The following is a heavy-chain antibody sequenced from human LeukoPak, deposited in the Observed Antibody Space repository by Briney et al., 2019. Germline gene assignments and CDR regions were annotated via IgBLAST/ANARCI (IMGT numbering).Heavy chain of an antibody. CDR3: ASSSGWPYNWFDP. Sequence: SVKVSCKASGGAFSSYAISWVRQAPGQGLEWMGGIIPIFGTANYAQKFQGRVTITADESTSTAYMELSSLRSEDTAVYYCASSSGWPYNWFDPWGQGTLVTVSS. CDR2: IIPIFGTA. D-gene: IGHD6-19*01. V-gene: IGHV1-69*13. J-gene: IGHJ5*02. CDR1: GGAFSSYA.